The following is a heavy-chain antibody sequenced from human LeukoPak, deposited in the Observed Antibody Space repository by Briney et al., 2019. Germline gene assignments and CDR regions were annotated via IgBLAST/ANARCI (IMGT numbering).Heavy chain of an antibody. D-gene: IGHD3-9*01. V-gene: IGHV1-58*01. Sequence: GASMKVSCKASGFTFTSSAVQWVRQARGQRLEWIGWIVVGSGNTNYAQKFQERVTITRDMSTSTAYMELSSLRSEDTAVYYCARIATYYDILTGSFDYWGQGTVVSVCS. CDR1: GFTFTSSA. CDR2: IVVGSGNT. J-gene: IGHJ4*02. CDR3: ARIATYYDILTGSFDY.